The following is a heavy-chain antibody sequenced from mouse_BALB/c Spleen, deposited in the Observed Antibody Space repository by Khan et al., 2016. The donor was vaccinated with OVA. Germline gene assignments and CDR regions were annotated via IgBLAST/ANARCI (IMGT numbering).Heavy chain of an antibody. CDR1: GYTFTSYT. CDR2: INPSNGYT. CDR3: VRDGADHRNDGWFAY. D-gene: IGHD2-14*01. Sequence: VQLQQPGAELARPGASVKMSCKASGYTFTSYTIHWIKKRPGQGLEWIGYINPSNGYTNYNQKFKDKATLTTDKSSTTAYLQLSSLTSDDSAVYNCVRDGADHRNDGWFAYWGQGTLVTVSA. V-gene: IGHV1-4*01. J-gene: IGHJ3*01.